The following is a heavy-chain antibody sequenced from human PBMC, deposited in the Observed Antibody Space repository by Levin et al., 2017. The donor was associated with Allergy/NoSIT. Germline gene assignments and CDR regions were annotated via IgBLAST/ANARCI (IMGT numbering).Heavy chain of an antibody. CDR2: IYSGGST. Sequence: GGSLRLSCAASGFTVSSNYMSWVRQAPGKGLEWVSVIYSGGSTYYADSVKGRFTISRDNSKNTLYLQMNSLRAEDTAVYYCARARYYYDSSGYYFDYWGQGTLVTVSS. CDR3: ARARYYYDSSGYYFDY. D-gene: IGHD3-22*01. V-gene: IGHV3-53*01. CDR1: GFTVSSNY. J-gene: IGHJ4*02.